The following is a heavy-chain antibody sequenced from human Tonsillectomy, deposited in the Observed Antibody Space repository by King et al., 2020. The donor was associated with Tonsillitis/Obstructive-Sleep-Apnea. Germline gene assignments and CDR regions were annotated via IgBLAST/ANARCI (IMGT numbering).Heavy chain of an antibody. J-gene: IGHJ4*02. CDR1: GFTFSGYA. D-gene: IGHD1-26*01. Sequence: VQLVESGGGVVQPGRSLRLSCAASGFTFSGYAMHWVRQAPGKGLEWVAVISYDGSNKYYADSVKGRFTISRDNSKNTLYLQMNSLRAEDTAVYYCAREEGGSGSYIDYWGQGTLVTVSS. CDR3: AREEGGSGSYIDY. V-gene: IGHV3-30*04. CDR2: ISYDGSNK.